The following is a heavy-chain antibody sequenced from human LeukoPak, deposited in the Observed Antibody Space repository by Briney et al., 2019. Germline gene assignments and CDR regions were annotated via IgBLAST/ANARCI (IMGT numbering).Heavy chain of an antibody. J-gene: IGHJ4*02. CDR3: ARGDYGDY. D-gene: IGHD4/OR15-4a*01. CDR2: IHYSGST. Sequence: PSETLSLTCAVSGYSISSGYYWGWIRQPPGKGLKWIGNIHYSGSTYYNPFLKSRVTISVDTSKNQFSLKVSSVTAADTAVYHCARGDYGDYWGQGALVTVSS. CDR1: GYSISSGYY. V-gene: IGHV4-38-2*01.